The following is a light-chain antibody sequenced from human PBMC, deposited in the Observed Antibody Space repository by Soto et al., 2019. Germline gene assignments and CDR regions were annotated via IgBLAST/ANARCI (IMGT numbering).Light chain of an antibody. J-gene: IGKJ4*01. V-gene: IGKV1-17*01. CDR1: QGIRND. Sequence: DIQMTQSPSSLYASVGDRVTITCRASQGIRNDLGWYQQKPGKAPKRLIYAASSLQSGVPSMFSGSGSVTAFTLTVSSLQPEACATSYCLPHSSYPPTFGGGTKVEI. CDR3: LPHSSYPPT. CDR2: AAS.